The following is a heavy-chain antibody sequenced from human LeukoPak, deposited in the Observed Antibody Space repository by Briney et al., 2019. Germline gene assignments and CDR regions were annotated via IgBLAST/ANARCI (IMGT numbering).Heavy chain of an antibody. CDR1: GYTFTSYG. V-gene: IGHV1-18*01. D-gene: IGHD6-19*01. CDR2: ISAYNGNT. Sequence: ASVTVSCKASGYTFTSYGISWVRQAPGQGLEWMGWISAYNGNTNYAQKLQGRVTMTTNTSTSTAYMELRSLRSDDTAVYYCASREGIDSSGWYSDYWGQGTLVTVSS. CDR3: ASREGIDSSGWYSDY. J-gene: IGHJ4*02.